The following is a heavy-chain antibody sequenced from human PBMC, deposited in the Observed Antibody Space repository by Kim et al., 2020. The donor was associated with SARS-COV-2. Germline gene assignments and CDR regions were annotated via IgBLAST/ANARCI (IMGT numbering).Heavy chain of an antibody. CDR1: GYSFTSYW. Sequence: GESLKISCKGSGYSFTSYWISWVRQMPGKGLEWMGRIDPSDSYTNYSPSFQGHVTISADKSISTAYLQWSSLKASDTAMYYCARRRYDFWSGYYGMDVWGQGTTVTVSS. CDR2: IDPSDSYT. J-gene: IGHJ6*02. V-gene: IGHV5-10-1*01. CDR3: ARRRYDFWSGYYGMDV. D-gene: IGHD3-3*01.